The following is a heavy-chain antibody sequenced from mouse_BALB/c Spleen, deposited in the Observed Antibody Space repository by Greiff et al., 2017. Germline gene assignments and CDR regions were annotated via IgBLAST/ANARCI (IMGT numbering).Heavy chain of an antibody. Sequence: VKLVESGPGLVAPSQSLSITCTVSGFSLTDYGVSWIRQPPGKGLEWLGVIWGGGSTYYNSALKSRLSISKDNSKSQVFLKMNSLQTDDTAMYYCAKKGTYYGNYGGYFDVWGAGTTVTVSS. CDR1: GFSLTDYG. D-gene: IGHD2-10*01. CDR3: AKKGTYYGNYGGYFDV. CDR2: IWGGGST. V-gene: IGHV2-6-5*01. J-gene: IGHJ1*01.